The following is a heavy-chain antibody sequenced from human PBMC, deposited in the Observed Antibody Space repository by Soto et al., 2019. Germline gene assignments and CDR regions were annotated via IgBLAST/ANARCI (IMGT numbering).Heavy chain of an antibody. Sequence: PGGSLRLSCAASGFTFSSYAMSWVRQAPGKGLEWVSAISGSGGSTYYADSVKGRFTISRDNSKNTLYLQMNSLRAEDTAVYYCAKPHGLGYCSGGSCYSYYFDYWGQGTLVTVSS. J-gene: IGHJ4*02. CDR1: GFTFSSYA. CDR2: ISGSGGST. V-gene: IGHV3-23*01. CDR3: AKPHGLGYCSGGSCYSYYFDY. D-gene: IGHD2-15*01.